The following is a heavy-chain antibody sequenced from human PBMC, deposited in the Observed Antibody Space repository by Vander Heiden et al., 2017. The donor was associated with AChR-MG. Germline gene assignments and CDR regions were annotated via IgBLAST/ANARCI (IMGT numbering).Heavy chain of an antibody. V-gene: IGHV5-51*01. CDR1: GYSVTSYW. Sequence: EVQLVQSGAEVKKPGESLKISCKGSGYSVTSYWIGWAGQMPGKGLEWMGIIYPGDSDTRYSPSFQGQVTISADKSISTAYLQWSSLKASDTAMYYCARHYLTGANYDSSGYYPYYFDYWGQGTLVTVSS. J-gene: IGHJ4*02. CDR3: ARHYLTGANYDSSGYYPYYFDY. D-gene: IGHD3-22*01. CDR2: IYPGDSDT.